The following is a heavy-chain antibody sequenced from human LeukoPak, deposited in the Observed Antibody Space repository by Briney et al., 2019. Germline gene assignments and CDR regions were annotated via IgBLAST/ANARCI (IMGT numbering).Heavy chain of an antibody. CDR1: GGSISSSTYY. V-gene: IGHV4-39*01. Sequence: SETLSLTCTVSGGSISSSTYYGGWLRQPPGKGLEWIGSICYSGNTYYNPSLKSRVAISVDTSKNQFSLKLSSVTAADTAVYFCARTPYSSGWYYWFDPWGQGTRVTVSS. D-gene: IGHD6-19*01. CDR2: ICYSGNT. CDR3: ARTPYSSGWYYWFDP. J-gene: IGHJ5*02.